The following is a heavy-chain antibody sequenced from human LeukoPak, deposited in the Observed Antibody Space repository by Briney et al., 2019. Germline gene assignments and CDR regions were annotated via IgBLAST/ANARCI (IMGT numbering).Heavy chain of an antibody. J-gene: IGHJ4*02. CDR2: ISAYNGNT. D-gene: IGHD2-15*01. Sequence: ASVKVSCKASGYTFTSYGISWVRQAPGQGLEWMGWISAYNGNTNYAQKLQGRVTMTTDTSTSTAYMELRSLRSDDTAVYYCAREMECSGGSCYPSNDYWGQGTLVTVSS. V-gene: IGHV1-18*01. CDR3: AREMECSGGSCYPSNDY. CDR1: GYTFTSYG.